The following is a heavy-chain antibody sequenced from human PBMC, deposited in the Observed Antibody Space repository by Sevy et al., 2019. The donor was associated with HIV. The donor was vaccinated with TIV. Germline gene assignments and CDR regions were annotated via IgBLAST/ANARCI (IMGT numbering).Heavy chain of an antibody. CDR3: ARGGGNGWYYFDY. J-gene: IGHJ4*02. D-gene: IGHD6-19*01. CDR1: GGTFSSYG. CDR2: IIPILGTV. Sequence: ASVKVSCKASGGTFSSYGISWVRQAPGQGLEWMGGIIPILGTVNYAQKFQGGVTITADESTKTAYMELSSLGSEETAVYYCARGGGNGWYYFDYWGQETLVTVSS. V-gene: IGHV1-69*13.